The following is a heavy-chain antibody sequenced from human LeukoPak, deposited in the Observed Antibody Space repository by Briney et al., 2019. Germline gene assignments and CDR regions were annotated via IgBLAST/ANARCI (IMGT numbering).Heavy chain of an antibody. CDR3: ARFSAAATKYYFDY. V-gene: IGHV4-31*03. D-gene: IGHD2-15*01. J-gene: IGHJ4*02. CDR1: GGSISSGGYY. CDR2: IYYSGST. Sequence: SETLSLTCTVSGGSISSGGYYWSWIRQHPGKGLEWIGYIYYSGSTYYNPSLKSRVTISVDTSKNQFSLKLSSMTAADTAVYYCARFSAAATKYYFDYWGQGTLVTVSS.